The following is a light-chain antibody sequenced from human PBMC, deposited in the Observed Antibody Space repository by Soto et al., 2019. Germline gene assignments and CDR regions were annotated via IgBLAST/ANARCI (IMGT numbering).Light chain of an antibody. CDR3: RSYTSSSAYV. V-gene: IGLV2-14*01. CDR2: EVS. Sequence: QCPLTQTASVSGSRGQSITISCTGTISDVRGYNYVSWYQQHPGKAPKLMIYEVSNRPSGVSNRFSGSKSGNTASLTISGLQAEDEADYYRRSYTSSSAYVFGTGTKVTVL. J-gene: IGLJ1*01. CDR1: ISDVRGYNY.